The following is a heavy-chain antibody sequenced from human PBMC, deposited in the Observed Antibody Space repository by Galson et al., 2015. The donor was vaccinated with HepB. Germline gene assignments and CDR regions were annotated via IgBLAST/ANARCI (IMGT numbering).Heavy chain of an antibody. V-gene: IGHV1-69*13. Sequence: SVKVSCKASGGTFSSCVISWVRQAPGQGLEWMGGIIPVFGTANYAQKFQGRVTITADESTSTAYMELSSLRSEDTAVYYCARGQAARPNFYYYYYMDVWGKGTTVTVPS. J-gene: IGHJ6*03. CDR1: GGTFSSCV. D-gene: IGHD6-6*01. CDR3: ARGQAARPNFYYYYYMDV. CDR2: IIPVFGTA.